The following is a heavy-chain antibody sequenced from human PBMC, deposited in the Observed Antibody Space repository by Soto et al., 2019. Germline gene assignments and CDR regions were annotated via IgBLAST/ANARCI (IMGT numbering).Heavy chain of an antibody. Sequence: PSETLSLTCTVSGGSISSYYWSWIRQPPGKGLEWIGYIYYSGSTNYNPSLKSRVTISVDTSKNQFSLKLSSVTAADTAVYYCAREGSSSRTFDYWGQGTLVTVSS. CDR1: GGSISSYY. CDR3: AREGSSSRTFDY. CDR2: IYYSGST. D-gene: IGHD6-6*01. J-gene: IGHJ4*02. V-gene: IGHV4-59*01.